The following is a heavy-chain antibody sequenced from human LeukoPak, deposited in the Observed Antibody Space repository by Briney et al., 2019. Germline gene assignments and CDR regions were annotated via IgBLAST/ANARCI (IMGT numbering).Heavy chain of an antibody. J-gene: IGHJ4*02. V-gene: IGHV3-74*01. CDR1: GFTLSSYW. Sequence: GGSLRLSCAASGFTLSSYWMHWVRHAPGKGLVWVSRINSDGSSTSYADSVRGRFTISRDNAKNTLYLQMNSLRAEDTAVYYCARGPYYYDSSGYRAPKGLDYWGQGTLVTVSS. D-gene: IGHD3-22*01. CDR2: INSDGSST. CDR3: ARGPYYYDSSGYRAPKGLDY.